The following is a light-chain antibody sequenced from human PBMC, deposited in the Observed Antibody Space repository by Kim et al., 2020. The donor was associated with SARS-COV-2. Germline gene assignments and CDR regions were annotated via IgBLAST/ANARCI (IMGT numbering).Light chain of an antibody. CDR1: SLRSYY. CDR2: GKN. V-gene: IGLV3-19*01. CDR3: NSRDSSGNHYV. Sequence: ALGKTVRITCQGDSLRSYYASWYQQKPGQAPVLVIYGKNSRPSGIPDRFSGSNSGNTASLTITGAQAEDEAVYYCNSRDSSGNHYVFGTGTKVTVL. J-gene: IGLJ1*01.